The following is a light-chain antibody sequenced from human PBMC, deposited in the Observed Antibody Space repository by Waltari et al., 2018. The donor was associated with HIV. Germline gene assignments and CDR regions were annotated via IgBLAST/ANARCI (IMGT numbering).Light chain of an antibody. J-gene: IGLJ1*01. CDR3: LSADTSGTYV. V-gene: IGLV3-25*03. CDR1: ASPHPY. Sequence: SSELTQPPSVSVYPGKTARITFSGDASPHPYPHWFQQKPGQAPVVVIHKNTERPSGIPERFSASRSGTTVTLTITGVQTDDEADYYCLSADTSGTYVFGPGTTVTVL. CDR2: KNT.